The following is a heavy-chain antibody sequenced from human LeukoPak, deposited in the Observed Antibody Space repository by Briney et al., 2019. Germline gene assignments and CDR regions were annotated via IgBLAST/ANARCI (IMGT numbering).Heavy chain of an antibody. Sequence: GGSLRLSCAVSGFTFSSYSMNWVRQAPGKGLEWVSSISTSSSYIYYADSVKGRFIISRDNAKNSLYLQMNSLRAEDTAVYYCARDPPILTGPYYYYMDVWGKGTTVTISS. CDR3: ARDPPILTGPYYYYMDV. D-gene: IGHD3-9*01. CDR2: ISTSSSYI. CDR1: GFTFSSYS. J-gene: IGHJ6*03. V-gene: IGHV3-21*06.